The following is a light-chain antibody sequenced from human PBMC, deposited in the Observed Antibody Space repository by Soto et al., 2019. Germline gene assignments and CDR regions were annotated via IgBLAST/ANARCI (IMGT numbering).Light chain of an antibody. V-gene: IGLV2-18*02. Sequence: QSVLTQPPSVSGSPGQSVTISCTGTSSDVGSYNRVSWYQQPPGTAPKLMIYEVSNRPSGVPDRFSGSKSGNTASLTISGLQAEDDTDYYCNSYTSTNTYVFGTGTKVTVI. CDR2: EVS. CDR3: NSYTSTNTYV. J-gene: IGLJ1*01. CDR1: SSDVGSYNR.